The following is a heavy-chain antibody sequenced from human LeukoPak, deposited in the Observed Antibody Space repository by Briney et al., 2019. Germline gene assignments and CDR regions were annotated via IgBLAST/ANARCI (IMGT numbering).Heavy chain of an antibody. CDR3: AKSLYGSGSYYNWFDP. Sequence: SETLSLTCAVYGGSFSGYYWSWIRQPPGRGLEWIGEINHSGSTNYNPSLKRRVTISLDTSKNQFSLKLSSVTAADTAVYYCAKSLYGSGSYYNWFDPWGQGTLVTVSS. CDR2: INHSGST. CDR1: GGSFSGYY. D-gene: IGHD3-10*01. J-gene: IGHJ5*02. V-gene: IGHV4-34*01.